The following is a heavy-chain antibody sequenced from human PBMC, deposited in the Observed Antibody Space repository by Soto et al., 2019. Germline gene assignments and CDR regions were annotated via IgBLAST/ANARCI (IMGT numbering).Heavy chain of an antibody. D-gene: IGHD2-2*01. J-gene: IGHJ4*02. CDR2: ISAYNGNT. CDR1: GYTFTSYG. Sequence: ASVKVSCKASGYTFTSYGISWVRQAPGQGLEWMGWISAYNGNTNYAQKLQGRVTMTTDTSTSTAYMELRSLRSDDTAVYYCARGAKARWGCSSTSCYNFDYWGQGTLVTVSS. CDR3: ARGAKARWGCSSTSCYNFDY. V-gene: IGHV1-18*01.